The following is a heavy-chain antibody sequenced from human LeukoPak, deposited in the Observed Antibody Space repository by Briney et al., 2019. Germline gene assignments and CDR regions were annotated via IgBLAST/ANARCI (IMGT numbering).Heavy chain of an antibody. V-gene: IGHV3-21*03. Sequence: GGSLRLSCAASGFTFSSYSMNWVRQAPGKGLEWVSSISSSSSYIYYADSVKGRFTISRDNAKNSLYLQMNSLRAKDTAVYYCARDSDSSGYSDYWGQGTLVTVSS. CDR2: ISSSSSYI. CDR1: GFTFSSYS. J-gene: IGHJ4*02. D-gene: IGHD3-22*01. CDR3: ARDSDSSGYSDY.